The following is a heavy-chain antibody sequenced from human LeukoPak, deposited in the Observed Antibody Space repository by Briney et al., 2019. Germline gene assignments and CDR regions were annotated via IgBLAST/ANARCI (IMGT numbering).Heavy chain of an antibody. Sequence: GGSLRLSCAGSGFIFNNYAMHWVRQPPGKGLEWVSGISWNSGSIDYADSVKGRFTISRDNAKNSLYLQMNSLRDEDTAVYYCAGSGITIFGVVKLYYYYGMDVWGQGTTVTVSS. CDR3: AGSGITIFGVVKLYYYYGMDV. D-gene: IGHD3-3*01. CDR1: GFIFNNYA. CDR2: ISWNSGSI. V-gene: IGHV3-9*01. J-gene: IGHJ6*02.